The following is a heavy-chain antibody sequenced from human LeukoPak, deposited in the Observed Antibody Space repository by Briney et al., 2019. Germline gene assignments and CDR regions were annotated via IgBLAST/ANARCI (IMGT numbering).Heavy chain of an antibody. CDR1: GFTFDDYA. CDR3: AKSRYYGDFDY. D-gene: IGHD4-17*01. V-gene: IGHV3-23*01. CDR2: ISGSGGST. J-gene: IGHJ4*02. Sequence: GRSLRLSCAASGFTFDDYAMHWVRQAPGRGLEWVSAISGSGGSTYYADSVKGRFTISRDNSKNTLYLQMNSLRAEDTAVYYCAKSRYYGDFDYWGQGTLVTVSS.